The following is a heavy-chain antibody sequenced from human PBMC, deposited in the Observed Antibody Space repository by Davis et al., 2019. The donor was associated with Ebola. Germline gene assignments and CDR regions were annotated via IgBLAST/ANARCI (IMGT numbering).Heavy chain of an antibody. CDR3: ATMLWVAVAGDLFDY. V-gene: IGHV4-38-2*02. Sequence: MPSETLSLTCTVSGYSISSGYYWGWIRQPPGKGLEWIGSIYHSGSTYYNPSLKSRVTISVDTSKNQFSLKLSSVTAADTAVYYCATMLWVAVAGDLFDYWGQGTLVTVSS. CDR1: GYSISSGYY. D-gene: IGHD6-19*01. J-gene: IGHJ4*02. CDR2: IYHSGST.